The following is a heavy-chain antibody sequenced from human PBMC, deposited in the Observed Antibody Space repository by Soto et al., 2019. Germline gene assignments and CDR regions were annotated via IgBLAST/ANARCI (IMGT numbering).Heavy chain of an antibody. CDR2: ISDDGTRT. J-gene: IGHJ5*01. CDR1: GFTFNTFE. Sequence: EVQLLESGGGLVQPGGSLRLSCAASGFTFNTFEMSWVRQAPGRGLEWVSFISDDGTRTYYADAVKGRFTISRDNSKYKLDLQMNSLTVEDTAVYACVKGGWLDFWGQGTLVTVSS. D-gene: IGHD3-16*01. V-gene: IGHV3-23*01. CDR3: VKGGWLDF.